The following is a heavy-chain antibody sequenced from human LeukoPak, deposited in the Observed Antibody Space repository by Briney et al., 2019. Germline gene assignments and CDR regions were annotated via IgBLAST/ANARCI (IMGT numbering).Heavy chain of an antibody. D-gene: IGHD3-10*01. J-gene: IGHJ4*02. CDR3: AKAVLLWFGELRYYFDY. V-gene: IGHV3-23*01. Sequence: GGSPRLSCAASGFTFSSYAMSWVRQAPGEGLEWVSAISGSGGSTYYADSVKGRFTISRDNSKNTLYLQMNSLRAEDTAVYYCAKAVLLWFGELRYYFDYWGQGTLVTVSS. CDR1: GFTFSSYA. CDR2: ISGSGGST.